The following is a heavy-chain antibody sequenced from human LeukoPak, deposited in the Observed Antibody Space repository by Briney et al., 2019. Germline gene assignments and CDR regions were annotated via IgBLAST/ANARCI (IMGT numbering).Heavy chain of an antibody. CDR2: ISGSGGST. J-gene: IGHJ5*02. CDR1: GFTFSSYA. Sequence: GGSLRLSCAASGFTFSSYAMSWVRQAPGKGLEWVSAISGSGGSTYYAASVKVRSTISRDNSKNPLYLPMNSRRAEDTAVYYCAKEGWEPRKDWFDPWGQGTLVTVSS. V-gene: IGHV3-23*01. CDR3: AKEGWEPRKDWFDP. D-gene: IGHD1-26*01.